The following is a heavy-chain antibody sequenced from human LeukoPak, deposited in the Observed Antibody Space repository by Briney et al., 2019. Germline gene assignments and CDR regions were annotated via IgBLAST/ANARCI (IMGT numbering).Heavy chain of an antibody. Sequence: GGSLRLSCAASGFTFSTFAMIWVRQPPGKGLEWVSSIFPSGGEIHYADSVRGRFTISRDNSKSTLSLQMNSLRAEDTAIYYCATYRQVLLPFESWGQGTLVTVSP. CDR2: IFPSGGEI. J-gene: IGHJ4*02. CDR1: GFTFSTFA. D-gene: IGHD2-8*02. CDR3: ATYRQVLLPFES. V-gene: IGHV3-23*01.